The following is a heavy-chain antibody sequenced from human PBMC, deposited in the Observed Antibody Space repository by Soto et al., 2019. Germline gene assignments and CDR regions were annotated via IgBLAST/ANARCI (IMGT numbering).Heavy chain of an antibody. J-gene: IGHJ5*02. CDR2: INPNSGGT. D-gene: IGHD6-13*01. V-gene: IGHV1-2*02. CDR1: GYTFTGYY. Sequence: RASVKVSCKASGYTFTGYYMHWVRQAPGQGLEWMGWINPNSGGTNYAQKFQGRVTMTRDTSISTAYMELSRLRSDDTAVYYCARGKYSSSWLPGPDGRKNWFDPWGQGTLVTVSS. CDR3: ARGKYSSSWLPGPDGRKNWFDP.